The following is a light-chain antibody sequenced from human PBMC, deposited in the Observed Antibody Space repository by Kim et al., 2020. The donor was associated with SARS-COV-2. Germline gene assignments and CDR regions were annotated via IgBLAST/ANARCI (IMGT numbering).Light chain of an antibody. J-gene: IGLJ3*02. CDR2: QDS. CDR1: KLGDKY. CDR3: QAWDSSTAWV. Sequence: SYELTQPPSVSVSPGQTASITCSGDKLGDKYACWYQQKPRQSPVLVIYQDSKRPSGIPERFSGSNSGNTATLTISGTQAMDEADYYCQAWDSSTAWVFGG. V-gene: IGLV3-1*01.